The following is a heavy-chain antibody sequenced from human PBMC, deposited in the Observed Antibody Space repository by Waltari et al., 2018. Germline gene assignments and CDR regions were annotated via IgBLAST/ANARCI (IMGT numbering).Heavy chain of an antibody. Sequence: QVQLVQSGAEVKKPGASVKVSCKASGYTFSGYSSQWVRQAPGQGLEWMGWINPRSGDTKYSQKFQGRVTVTADTSISTAYMEVTGLRSDDTAVYYCGRGGISYDYYYYMEVWGRGTTVTVSS. J-gene: IGHJ6*03. CDR1: GYTFSGYS. CDR2: INPRSGDT. D-gene: IGHD1-20*01. V-gene: IGHV1-2*02. CDR3: GRGGISYDYYYYMEV.